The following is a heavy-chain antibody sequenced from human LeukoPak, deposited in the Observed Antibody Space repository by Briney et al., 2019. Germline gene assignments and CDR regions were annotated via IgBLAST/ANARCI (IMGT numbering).Heavy chain of an antibody. J-gene: IGHJ5*02. CDR1: GYTFTSYG. D-gene: IGHD2-15*01. V-gene: IGHV1-18*01. Sequence: ASVKVSCKASGYTFTSYGISWVRQAPGQGLEWMGWISAYNGNTNYAQKLQGRVTMTTDTSTSTAYMELRSLRSDDTAVYYCARIRPLLGYCSGGGCYSEGPANPWGQGTLVTVSS. CDR2: ISAYNGNT. CDR3: ARIRPLLGYCSGGGCYSEGPANP.